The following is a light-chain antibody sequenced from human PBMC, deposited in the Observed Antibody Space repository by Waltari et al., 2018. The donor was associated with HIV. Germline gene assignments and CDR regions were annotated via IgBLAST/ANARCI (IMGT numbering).Light chain of an antibody. Sequence: QSALPQPASVSGSPGQSISISCSGPSSDVGGYNAVFWYQQHPAKAPKLVILEVSNRPSGVSNRFSGSKSGNRASLTISGLQAEDEAYYYCSSYTSSDTVVFGGGTKVTVL. CDR1: SSDVGGYNA. CDR3: SSYTSSDTVV. CDR2: EVS. J-gene: IGLJ2*01. V-gene: IGLV2-14*01.